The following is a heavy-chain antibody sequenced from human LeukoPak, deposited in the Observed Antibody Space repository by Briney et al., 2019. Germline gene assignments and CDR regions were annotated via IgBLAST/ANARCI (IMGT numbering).Heavy chain of an antibody. CDR2: LDPEDGQI. J-gene: IGHJ4*02. CDR3: ATGGVWDLLGY. V-gene: IGHV1-24*01. Sequence: ASVKVSCKVSGHTLTDLSTHWVRQAPGQGLEWMGGLDPEDGQIIYAQQFQGRVTVTEDTSTDTAYMELSSLRSEDTAVYYCATGGVWDLLGYWGQGTLVTVSS. D-gene: IGHD1-26*01. CDR1: GHTLTDLS.